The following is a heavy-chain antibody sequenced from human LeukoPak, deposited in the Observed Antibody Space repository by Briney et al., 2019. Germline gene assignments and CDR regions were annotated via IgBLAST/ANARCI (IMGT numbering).Heavy chain of an antibody. J-gene: IGHJ5*02. CDR2: IYPGDSDN. CDR1: GYRFTSYW. CDR3: ARRSRDLWFGEQGPFDR. D-gene: IGHD3-10*01. V-gene: IGHV5-51*01. Sequence: GESLQISCKGSGYRFTSYWIGWVRPMPGKGLEGMGIIYPGDSDNRYSPSFQGQVTISAAKSISTAYLQWSSLKPSDTAMYYCARRSRDLWFGEQGPFDRWGQGTLVTVSS.